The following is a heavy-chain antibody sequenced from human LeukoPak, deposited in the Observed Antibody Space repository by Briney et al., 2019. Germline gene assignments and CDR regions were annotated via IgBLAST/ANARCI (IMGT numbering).Heavy chain of an antibody. CDR1: GFTVSANY. CDR3: ARARFPGYDGSLYYNPSNYYMDV. D-gene: IGHD3-22*01. V-gene: IGHV3-53*01. CDR2: IYGGGST. J-gene: IGHJ6*03. Sequence: GGSLRLSCAASGFTVSANYMSWVRQAPGKGLEWVSVIYGGGSTYYADSVKGRFTISRDNSKNTLYLQMNSLRAEDTAVYYCARARFPGYDGSLYYNPSNYYMDVWGKGTTVTVSS.